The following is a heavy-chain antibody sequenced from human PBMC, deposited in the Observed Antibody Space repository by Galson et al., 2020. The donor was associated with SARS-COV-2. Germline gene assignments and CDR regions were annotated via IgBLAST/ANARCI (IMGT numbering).Heavy chain of an antibody. J-gene: IGHJ4*02. CDR3: AREWGETSSSVFDY. D-gene: IGHD2-21*01. Sequence: ASVKVSCKTSGYTFTSYYIHWVRPPPGQGLAWVGIINPSYDITSYAQKLQGRVTMTRDTSTSTVHMELSSLRPEDTAVYYCAREWGETSSSVFDYWGRGTLVTVSS. CDR2: INPSYDIT. V-gene: IGHV1-46*01. CDR1: GYTFTSYY.